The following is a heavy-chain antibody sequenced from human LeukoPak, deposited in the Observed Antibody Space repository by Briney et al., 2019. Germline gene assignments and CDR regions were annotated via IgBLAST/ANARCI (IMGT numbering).Heavy chain of an antibody. CDR1: GYTLTELS. J-gene: IGHJ6*02. Sequence: ASVKVSCKVSGYTLTELSMHWVRQAPGKGLEWMGGFDPEDGETIYAQKFQGRVTMTRDTSTSTVYMELSSLRSEDTAVYYCARDGYSYGYLDYYYGMDVWGQGTTVTVSS. D-gene: IGHD5-18*01. V-gene: IGHV1-24*01. CDR3: ARDGYSYGYLDYYYGMDV. CDR2: FDPEDGET.